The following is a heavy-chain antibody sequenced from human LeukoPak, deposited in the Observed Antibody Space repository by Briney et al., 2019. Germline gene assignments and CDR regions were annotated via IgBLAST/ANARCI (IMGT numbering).Heavy chain of an antibody. V-gene: IGHV3-30*02. CDR1: GFTFGSYA. CDR2: IRYDGSNK. Sequence: GGSLRLSCAASGFTFGSYAMSWVRQAPGKGLEWVAFIRYDGSNKYYADSVKGRFTISRDNSKNTLYLQMNSLRAEDTAVYYCAKDSQLLYYYYYMDVWGKGTTVTVSS. CDR3: AKDSQLLYYYYYMDV. D-gene: IGHD2-2*01. J-gene: IGHJ6*03.